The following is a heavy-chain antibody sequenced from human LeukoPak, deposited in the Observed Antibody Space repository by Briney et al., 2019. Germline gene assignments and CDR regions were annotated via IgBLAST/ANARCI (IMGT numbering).Heavy chain of an antibody. J-gene: IGHJ6*03. CDR3: ARGRTMVRGVTYYYYYYMDV. V-gene: IGHV4-59*08. CDR2: IYYSGST. Sequence: PSETLSLTCTVSGGSISSYYWSWIRQPPGKGLEWIGYIYYSGSTNYNPSLKSRVTISVDTSKNQFSLKLSSVTAADTAVYYCARGRTMVRGVTYYYYYYMDVWGKGTTVTISS. CDR1: GGSISSYY. D-gene: IGHD3-10*01.